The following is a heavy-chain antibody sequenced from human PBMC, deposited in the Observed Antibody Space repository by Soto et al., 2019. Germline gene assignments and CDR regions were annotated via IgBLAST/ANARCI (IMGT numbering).Heavy chain of an antibody. J-gene: IGHJ6*02. CDR1: GYTFTNYY. V-gene: IGHV1-46*03. CDR3: AGVGLGDYPGMDV. Sequence: QVQLVQSGAEVKKPGASVKVSCKASGYTFTNYYVHWVRQAPGQGLEWLGIINPGAGSTSDAQKFQGRVRMARDTSTSTGYMELSSLTSEDTAVYYCAGVGLGDYPGMDVWGQGTTVTVSS. CDR2: INPGAGST. D-gene: IGHD6-19*01.